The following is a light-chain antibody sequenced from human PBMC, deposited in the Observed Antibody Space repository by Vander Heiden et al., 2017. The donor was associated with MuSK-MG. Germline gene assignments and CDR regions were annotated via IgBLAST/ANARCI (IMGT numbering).Light chain of an antibody. CDR3: QHHRSERQT. V-gene: IGKV1-9*01. Sequence: DIQLTQSPSFLSASVGDRVTITCRASQGISSYLAWYQQKPGRAPKLLIYAASTLQSGVPSRFSGSGSGTDFTLTISSLQPEDFASYYCQHHRSERQTFGAGTKVEIK. CDR1: QGISSY. CDR2: AAS. J-gene: IGKJ4*01.